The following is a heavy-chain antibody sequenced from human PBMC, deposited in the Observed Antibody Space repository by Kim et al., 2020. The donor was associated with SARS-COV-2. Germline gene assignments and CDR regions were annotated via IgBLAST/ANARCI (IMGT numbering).Heavy chain of an antibody. CDR2: ISSSSSYI. V-gene: IGHV3-21*01. J-gene: IGHJ3*02. CDR1: GFTFSSYS. Sequence: GGSLRLSCAASGFTFSSYSMNWVRQAPGKGLEWVSSISSSSSYIYYADSVKGRFTISRDNAKNSQYLQMNSLRAEDTAVYYCARDCSGGSCYPHRHDAFDIWGQGTMVTVSS. CDR3: ARDCSGGSCYPHRHDAFDI. D-gene: IGHD2-15*01.